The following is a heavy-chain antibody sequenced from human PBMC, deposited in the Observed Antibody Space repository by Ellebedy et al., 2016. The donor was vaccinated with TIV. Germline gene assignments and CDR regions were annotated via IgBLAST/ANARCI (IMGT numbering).Heavy chain of an antibody. V-gene: IGHV4-4*02. D-gene: IGHD3-22*01. CDR3: ARGRLLYYDRSVPRHYYGMDV. J-gene: IGHJ6*02. Sequence: SETLSLTXAVSGGSISSSNWWSWVRQPPGKGLEWIGEIYHSGSTNYNPSLKSRVTISVDKSKNQFSLTLSSVTAADTAVYYCARGRLLYYDRSVPRHYYGMDVWGQGTTVTVSS. CDR1: GGSISSSNW. CDR2: IYHSGST.